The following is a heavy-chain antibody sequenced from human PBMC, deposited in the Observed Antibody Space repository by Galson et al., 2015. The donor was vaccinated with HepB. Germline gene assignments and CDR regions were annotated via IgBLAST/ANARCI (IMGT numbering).Heavy chain of an antibody. CDR3: ARPLWFGELYAFDI. Sequence: SVKVSCKASGYTFTGYYMHWVRQAPGQGLKWMGWINPNSGGTNYAQKFQGGVTMTRDTSISTAYMELSRLRSDDTAVFYCARPLWFGELYAFDIWGQGTMVTVSS. CDR2: INPNSGGT. CDR1: GYTFTGYY. D-gene: IGHD3-10*01. V-gene: IGHV1-2*02. J-gene: IGHJ3*02.